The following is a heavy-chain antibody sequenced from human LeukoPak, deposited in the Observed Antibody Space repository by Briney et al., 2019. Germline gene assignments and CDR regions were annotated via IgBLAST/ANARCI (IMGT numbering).Heavy chain of an antibody. CDR2: INAGNGNT. CDR1: GYTFTSYA. J-gene: IGHJ1*01. V-gene: IGHV1-3*01. Sequence: ASVKVSCKASGYTFTSYAMHWVRQAPGQRLEWMGWINAGNGNTKYSQKFQGRVTITRDTSASTAYMELSSLRSEDTAVYYCARDMVAGTGRYFQHWGQGTLVTDSS. CDR3: ARDMVAGTGRYFQH. D-gene: IGHD6-19*01.